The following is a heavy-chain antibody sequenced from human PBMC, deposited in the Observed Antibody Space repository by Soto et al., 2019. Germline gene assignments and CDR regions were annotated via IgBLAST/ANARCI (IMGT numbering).Heavy chain of an antibody. D-gene: IGHD1-26*01. CDR2: IYPGDSDT. Sequence: GESLKISCKGSGYSFTNYWIGWVRQMPGKGLEWMGIIYPGDSDTRYSPSFQGQVTISADNSISTAYLQWSSLKASDTAMYYCARRGACTLPPSFHGMDVWGQGTTVTGSS. J-gene: IGHJ6*02. V-gene: IGHV5-51*01. CDR1: GYSFTNYW. CDR3: ARRGACTLPPSFHGMDV.